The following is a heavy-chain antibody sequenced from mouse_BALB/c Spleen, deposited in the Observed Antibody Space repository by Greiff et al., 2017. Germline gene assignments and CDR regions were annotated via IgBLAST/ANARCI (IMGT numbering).Heavy chain of an antibody. CDR1: GFNIKDYY. CDR3: ASYDADFDV. V-gene: IGHV14-3*02. D-gene: IGHD2-3*01. J-gene: IGHJ1*01. Sequence: EVQLQESGAELARSGASVKLSCTASGFNIKDYYMHWVKQRPEQGLEWIGRIDPANGNTKYDPKFQGKATITADTSSNTAYLQLSSLTSEDTAVYYCASYDADFDVWGAGTTVTVSS. CDR2: IDPANGNT.